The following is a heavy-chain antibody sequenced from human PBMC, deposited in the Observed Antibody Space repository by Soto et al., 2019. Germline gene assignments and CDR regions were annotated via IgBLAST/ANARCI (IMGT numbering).Heavy chain of an antibody. D-gene: IGHD6-19*01. J-gene: IGHJ6*02. Sequence: PGESLKISCKGSGYGFTSYWIGWVRQTPGKGLEWMGIIYPGDSDTRYSPSFQGQVTISADKSISTAYLQWSSLKASDTAMYYCARRVAVAGNNYYYGMDVWGQGTTVTVSS. CDR1: GYGFTSYW. CDR3: ARRVAVAGNNYYYGMDV. CDR2: IYPGDSDT. V-gene: IGHV5-51*01.